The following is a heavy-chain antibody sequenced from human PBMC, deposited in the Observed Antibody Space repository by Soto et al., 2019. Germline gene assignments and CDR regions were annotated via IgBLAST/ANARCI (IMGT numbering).Heavy chain of an antibody. CDR1: GFTFSNYA. D-gene: IGHD6-13*01. J-gene: IGHJ4*02. Sequence: EVQLLEWGGGLVQPGGSLRLSCAASGFTFSNYAVTWVRQAPGKGLEWVSTISGSGGSTYYADSVKVRFTISRDNSKNTLYLQMNSLRAEDTAVYYCAKDQGSSWYEIDYWGQGTLVTVSS. CDR2: ISGSGGST. CDR3: AKDQGSSWYEIDY. V-gene: IGHV3-23*01.